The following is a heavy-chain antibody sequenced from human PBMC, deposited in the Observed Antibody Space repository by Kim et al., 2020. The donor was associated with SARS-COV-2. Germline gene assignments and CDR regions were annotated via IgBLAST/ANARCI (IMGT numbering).Heavy chain of an antibody. CDR2: VSYTGST. CDR1: GGSVSSGHY. CDR3: VQDWGRAAAG. J-gene: IGHJ4*02. V-gene: IGHV4-61*01. D-gene: IGHD6-13*01. Sequence: SETLSLTCTFSGGSVSSGHYWSWNRQPPGKGLEWIGYVSYTGSTKYNPSLKSRVSISLDTSKNQFSLTLNSVTAADTAVYYCVQDWGRAAAGWGRGTLVT.